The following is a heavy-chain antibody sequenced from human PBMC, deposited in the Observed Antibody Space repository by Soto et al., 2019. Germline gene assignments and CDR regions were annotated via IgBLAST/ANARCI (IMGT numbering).Heavy chain of an antibody. CDR1: GFSFSSYA. Sequence: EVQLLESGGDLVQPGGSLRLACAASGFSFSSYAMVWVRQAPGKGLEWVSVISARGGSSYFADSVKGRFTISRDNSKNGLSLEMKSVRAEDTAIYFCAKGSIEYSASVDRWGQGTVVLVSA. D-gene: IGHD5-12*01. CDR3: AKGSIEYSASVDR. V-gene: IGHV3-23*01. CDR2: ISARGGSS. J-gene: IGHJ4*02.